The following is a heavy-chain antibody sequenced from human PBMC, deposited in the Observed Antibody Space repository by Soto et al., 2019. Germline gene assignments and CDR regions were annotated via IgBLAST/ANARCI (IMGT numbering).Heavy chain of an antibody. CDR3: ARGLGFCSGGACYEY. V-gene: IGHV3-53*01. CDR1: GFSVSDNY. J-gene: IGHJ4*02. CDR2: IDAGGDT. D-gene: IGHD2-15*01. Sequence: GGSLRLSCAASGFSVSDNYVTWVRQAPGKGLDWVSVIDAGGDTFYADSVKGRFTISRDTSENMVYLQMRSLRVEDTAVYHCARGLGFCSGGACYEYWGQGTVVTVSS.